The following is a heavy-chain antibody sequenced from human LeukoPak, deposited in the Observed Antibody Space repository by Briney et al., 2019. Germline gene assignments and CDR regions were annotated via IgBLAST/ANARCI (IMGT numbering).Heavy chain of an antibody. CDR3: ARGHGLWIQLWFLDY. Sequence: ASVKVSCKASGYTLTSYYMHWVRQAPGQGLEWMGIINPSGGSTSYAQKFQGRVTMTRDTSTSTVYMELSSLRSEDMAVYYCARGHGLWIQLWFLDYWGQGTLVTVSS. J-gene: IGHJ4*02. CDR2: INPSGGST. CDR1: GYTLTSYY. D-gene: IGHD5-18*01. V-gene: IGHV1-46*01.